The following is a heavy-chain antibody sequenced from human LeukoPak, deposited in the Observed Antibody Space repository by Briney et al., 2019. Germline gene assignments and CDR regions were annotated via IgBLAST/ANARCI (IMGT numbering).Heavy chain of an antibody. Sequence: SETLSLTCTVSGGSISSSSYYWGWIRQPPGKGLEWIGSIYYSGSTYYNPSLKSRVTISVDTSKNQFSLKLSSVTAADTAVYYCARGDDFWGFDPWGQGTLVTVSS. CDR3: ARGDDFWGFDP. V-gene: IGHV4-39*07. J-gene: IGHJ5*02. CDR2: IYYSGST. CDR1: GGSISSSSYY. D-gene: IGHD3-3*01.